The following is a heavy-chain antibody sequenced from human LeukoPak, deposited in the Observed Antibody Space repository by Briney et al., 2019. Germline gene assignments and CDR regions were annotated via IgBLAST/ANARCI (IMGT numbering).Heavy chain of an antibody. D-gene: IGHD3-10*01. CDR2: IYSGGST. J-gene: IGHJ2*01. V-gene: IGHV3-66*01. CDR3: ARSSLLLWFGDQTPLDL. CDR1: EFSVGSNY. Sequence: GGSLRLSCAASEFSVGSNYMTWVRQAPGKGLEWVSLIYSGGSTYYADSVKGRFTISRDNSKNTLYLQMNSLRAEDTAVYYCARSSLLLWFGDQTPLDLWGRGTLVTVSS.